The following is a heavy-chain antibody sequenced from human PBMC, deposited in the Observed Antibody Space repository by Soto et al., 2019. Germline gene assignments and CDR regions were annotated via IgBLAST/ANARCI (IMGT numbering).Heavy chain of an antibody. CDR1: GGTFSSYA. J-gene: IGHJ6*02. CDR2: IIPIFGTA. V-gene: IGHV1-69*06. D-gene: IGHD2-15*01. Sequence: GASVKVSCEASGGTFSSYAISWVPQAPGQGPEWMGGIIPIFGTANYAQKFQGRVTITADKSTSTAYMELSSLRSEDTAVYYCARDARVAQSYYYYYGMDVWGQGTTVTVSS. CDR3: ARDARVAQSYYYYYGMDV.